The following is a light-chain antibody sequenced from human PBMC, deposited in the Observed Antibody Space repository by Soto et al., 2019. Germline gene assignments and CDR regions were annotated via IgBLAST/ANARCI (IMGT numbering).Light chain of an antibody. Sequence: DIVMTQSPDSLAVSLGESATINCKSSQSLVYCANNKNYLDWYQQNPGKPPKLLIYCASVRESRDPDRYSGSGSGTDFTLTISSLQAEDVAVYYCQLYFATWWPVGQGTNVEVQ. CDR1: QSLVYCANNKNY. CDR3: QLYFATWWP. CDR2: CAS. J-gene: IGKJ1*01. V-gene: IGKV4-1*01.